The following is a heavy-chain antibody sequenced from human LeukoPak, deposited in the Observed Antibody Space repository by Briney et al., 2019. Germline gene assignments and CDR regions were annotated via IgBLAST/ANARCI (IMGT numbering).Heavy chain of an antibody. V-gene: IGHV1-18*01. J-gene: IGHJ4*02. Sequence: ASVKVSCTASGYTFTSYGISWVRQAPGQGLEWMGWISAYNGNTNYAQKLQGRVTMTTDTSTSTAYMELRSLRSDDTAVYYCARDRQDYGDYGAPVDYWGQGTLVTVSS. D-gene: IGHD4-17*01. CDR2: ISAYNGNT. CDR3: ARDRQDYGDYGAPVDY. CDR1: GYTFTSYG.